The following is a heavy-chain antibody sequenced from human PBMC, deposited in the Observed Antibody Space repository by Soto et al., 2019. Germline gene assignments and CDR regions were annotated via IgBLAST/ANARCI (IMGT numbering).Heavy chain of an antibody. CDR1: GGSISSYY. CDR3: ARDRIAGLDY. CDR2: IYYSGST. Sequence: TSETLSLTCTVSGGSISSYYWSWIRQPPGKGLEWIGYIYYSGSTNYNPSLKSRVTISVDTSKNQFSLKLSSVTAADTAVYYCARDRIAGLDYWGQGTLVTVSS. J-gene: IGHJ4*02. D-gene: IGHD6-13*01. V-gene: IGHV4-59*01.